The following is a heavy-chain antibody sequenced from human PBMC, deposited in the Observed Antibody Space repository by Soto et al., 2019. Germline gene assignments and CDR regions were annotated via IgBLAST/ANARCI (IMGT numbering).Heavy chain of an antibody. D-gene: IGHD1-26*01. CDR3: ARGSRYSGSYSPGFGY. Sequence: ASVKVSCKASGYNFINYGITWVRQAPGQGLEWMGWIRVHNGNTNYAQKLQGRVTMTTDTSTSTAYMELRSLRSDDTAVYYCARGSRYSGSYSPGFGYWGQGTLVTVSS. J-gene: IGHJ4*02. CDR2: IRVHNGNT. CDR1: GYNFINYG. V-gene: IGHV1-18*01.